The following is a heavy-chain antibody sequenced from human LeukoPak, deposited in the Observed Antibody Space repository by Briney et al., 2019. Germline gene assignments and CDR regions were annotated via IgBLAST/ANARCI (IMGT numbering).Heavy chain of an antibody. CDR1: GFTFSDYY. J-gene: IGHJ4*02. Sequence: GGSLRLSCAASGFTFSDYYMSWIRQAPGKGLEWVSYISSRGSTIYYADSVKGRFTIPRDHAKNSLYLQMTSLRAEDTAVYYCAKTYNWNSPIDYWGQGTLVTVSS. V-gene: IGHV3-11*01. CDR3: AKTYNWNSPIDY. D-gene: IGHD1/OR15-1a*01. CDR2: ISSRGSTI.